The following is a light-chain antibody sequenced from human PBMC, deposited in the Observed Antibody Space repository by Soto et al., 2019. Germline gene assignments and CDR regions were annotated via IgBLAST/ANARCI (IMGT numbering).Light chain of an antibody. CDR2: TNY. Sequence: QPVLTQPPSASGTPGQRVTISCSGSSSNIGTNPVNWYQQLPGTAPKLLIYTNYQRPSGVPDRFSGSKSGISASLAISGLQSEDEADYYCAAWDDSLKGHVFGNGTQLTVL. V-gene: IGLV1-44*01. J-gene: IGLJ1*01. CDR3: AAWDDSLKGHV. CDR1: SSNIGTNP.